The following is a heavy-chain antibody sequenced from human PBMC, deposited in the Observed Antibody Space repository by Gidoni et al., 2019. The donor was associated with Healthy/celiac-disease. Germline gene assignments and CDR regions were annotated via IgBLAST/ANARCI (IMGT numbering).Heavy chain of an antibody. CDR2: IIPIFGTA. J-gene: IGHJ5*02. D-gene: IGHD6-13*01. CDR3: ARVRIAAAGDYGWFDP. V-gene: IGHV1-69*01. Sequence: VQLVQSGAEVKKPGSSVKVSCKASVGTFSSYAISWVRQAPGQGREWMGGIIPIFGTANYAQKFQGSVTITAVESTSTAYMELSSLRSEDTAVYYCARVRIAAAGDYGWFDPWGQGTLVTVSS. CDR1: VGTFSSYA.